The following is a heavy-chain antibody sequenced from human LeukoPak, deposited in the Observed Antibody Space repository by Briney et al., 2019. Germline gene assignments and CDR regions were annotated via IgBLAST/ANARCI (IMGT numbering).Heavy chain of an antibody. Sequence: ASVKVSCKASGYTFTSYGISWVRQAPGQGLEWTGGIIPIFGTANYAQKFQGRVTITTDESTSTAYMELSSLRSEDTAVYYCARDFSYGDFDAFDIWGQGTMVTVSS. D-gene: IGHD4-17*01. CDR1: GYTFTSYG. CDR2: IIPIFGTA. CDR3: ARDFSYGDFDAFDI. J-gene: IGHJ3*02. V-gene: IGHV1-69*05.